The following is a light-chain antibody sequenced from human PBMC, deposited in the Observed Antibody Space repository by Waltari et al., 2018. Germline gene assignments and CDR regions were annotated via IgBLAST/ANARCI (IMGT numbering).Light chain of an antibody. V-gene: IGKV3-15*01. CDR2: GAS. Sequence: DIVMTQSPATLSVSPGERATLSCRASQSISSNLVWYQHKPGQAPRVLIYGASTRATGIPARVSGSGSGTEFTLTITSLQSEDFAVYYCLQYKNWPPLYTFGQGTKLEI. CDR3: LQYKNWPPLYT. CDR1: QSISSN. J-gene: IGKJ2*01.